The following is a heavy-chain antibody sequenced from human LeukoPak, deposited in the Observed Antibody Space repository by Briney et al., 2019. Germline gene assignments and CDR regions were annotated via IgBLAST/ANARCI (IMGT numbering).Heavy chain of an antibody. V-gene: IGHV3-21*01. CDR1: GFTFSSYE. D-gene: IGHD2-21*01. J-gene: IGHJ5*02. Sequence: PGGSLRLSCAASGFTFSSYEMNWVRQAPGKGLEWVSTISTGSNYIYYADSVKGRFTISRDNAKGSLYLQMSSLRAEDTAVYYCAKNVESKTLIRRSWFDPWGQGTLVTVSS. CDR2: ISTGSNYI. CDR3: AKNVESKTLIRRSWFDP.